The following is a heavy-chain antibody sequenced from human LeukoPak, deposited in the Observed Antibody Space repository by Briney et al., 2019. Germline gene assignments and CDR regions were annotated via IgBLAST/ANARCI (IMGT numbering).Heavy chain of an antibody. J-gene: IGHJ4*02. V-gene: IGHV4-31*03. CDR2: IYYSGST. CDR3: ARVRYYDSSGYYEYFDY. D-gene: IGHD3-22*01. CDR1: GGSISSGGYY. Sequence: SETLSLTCTVSGGSISSGGYYWSWIRQHPGEGLEWIGYIYYSGSTYYNPSLKSRVTISVDTSKNQFSLKLSSVTAADTAVYYCARVRYYDSSGYYEYFDYWGQGTLVTVSS.